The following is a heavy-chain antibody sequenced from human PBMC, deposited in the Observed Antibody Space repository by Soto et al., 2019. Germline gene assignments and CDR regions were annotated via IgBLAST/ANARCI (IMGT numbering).Heavy chain of an antibody. CDR1: GFTFSSYG. J-gene: IGHJ4*02. D-gene: IGHD3-22*01. CDR3: AKDRSPYGKWLDY. V-gene: IGHV3-30*18. CDR2: ISYDGSNK. Sequence: QVQLVESGGGVVQPGRSLRLSCAASGFTFSSYGMHWVRQAPGKGLEWVAVISYDGSNKYYADSVKGRFTISRDNSKNTLYLQMNSLRAEDTAVYYCAKDRSPYGKWLDYWGQGTLVTVSS.